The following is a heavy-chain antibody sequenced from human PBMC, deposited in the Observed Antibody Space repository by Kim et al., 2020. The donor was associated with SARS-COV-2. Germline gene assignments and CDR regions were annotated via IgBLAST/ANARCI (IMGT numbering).Heavy chain of an antibody. J-gene: IGHJ4*02. CDR1: GFTFRIYA. D-gene: IGHD1-26*01. CDR2: ISSSGDST. CDR3: AKSLKSRVKWDLLSFDY. V-gene: IGHV3-23*01. Sequence: GGSLRLSCAASGFTFRIYAMGWVRQAPGKGLEWVSVISSSGDSTYYADSVKGRFTMSRDNSKDTLYLQMNSLRAEDTAVYYCAKSLKSRVKWDLLSFDYWGQGTRVTVSS.